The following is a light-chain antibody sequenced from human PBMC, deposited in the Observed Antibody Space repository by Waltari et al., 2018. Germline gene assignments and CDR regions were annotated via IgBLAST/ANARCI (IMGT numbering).Light chain of an antibody. Sequence: DIVMTQSPDSLAVSLGERATINCKSSQSVLYSSNNKNCLAWYQQKPGQPPKRLIYWASTRESGVPDRFSGSGSGTDFTLPISSLQAEDVAVYYCHQYYSSPWTFGQGTKVEI. CDR3: HQYYSSPWT. J-gene: IGKJ1*01. V-gene: IGKV4-1*01. CDR1: QSVLYSSNNKNC. CDR2: WAS.